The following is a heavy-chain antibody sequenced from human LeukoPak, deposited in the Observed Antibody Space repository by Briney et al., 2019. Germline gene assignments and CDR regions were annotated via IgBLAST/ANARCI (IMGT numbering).Heavy chain of an antibody. V-gene: IGHV3-23*01. CDR1: GFTFSSYA. CDR3: AKGYSSSWYRDAFDI. Sequence: PGGSLRLSCAASGFTFSSYAMSWVRQAPGKGLEWVSAISGSGGSTYYADSVKGRFTISRDNSKNTLYLQMNCLRAEDTAVYYCAKGYSSSWYRDAFDIWGQGTMVTVSS. D-gene: IGHD6-13*01. J-gene: IGHJ3*02. CDR2: ISGSGGST.